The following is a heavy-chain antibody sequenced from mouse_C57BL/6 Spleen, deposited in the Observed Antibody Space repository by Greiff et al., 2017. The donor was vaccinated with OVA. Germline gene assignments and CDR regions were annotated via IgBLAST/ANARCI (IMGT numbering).Heavy chain of an antibody. CDR1: GYAFSSSW. Sequence: VQLQQSGPELVKPGASVKISCKASGYAFSSSWMNWVKQRPGKGLEWIGRIYPGDGDTNYNGKFKGKATLTADKSSSTAYMQLSSLTSEDSAVYFCARYSNYDYYAMDYWGQGTSVTVSS. D-gene: IGHD2-5*01. J-gene: IGHJ4*01. CDR3: ARYSNYDYYAMDY. V-gene: IGHV1-82*01. CDR2: IYPGDGDT.